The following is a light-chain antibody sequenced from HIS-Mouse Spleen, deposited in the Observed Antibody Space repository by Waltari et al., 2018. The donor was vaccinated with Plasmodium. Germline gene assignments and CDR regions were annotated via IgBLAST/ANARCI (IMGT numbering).Light chain of an antibody. Sequence: QSALTQPPSASGSPGQSVTISCPVTSIDFGGYNYVSWYQKHPGKAPNLRIYEVSKRPPGVPERCSGSKSGNTASLTVSGLQAEDEADYYCSSYAGSNNVVFGGGTKLTVL. CDR3: SSYAGSNNVV. CDR1: SIDFGGYNY. V-gene: IGLV2-8*01. CDR2: EVS. J-gene: IGLJ2*01.